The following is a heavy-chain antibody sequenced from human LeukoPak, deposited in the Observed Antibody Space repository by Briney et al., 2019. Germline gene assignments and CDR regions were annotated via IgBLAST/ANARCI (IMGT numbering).Heavy chain of an antibody. CDR2: IIPIFGTA. CDR1: GGTFSSYA. J-gene: IGHJ4*02. V-gene: IGHV1-69*05. D-gene: IGHD3-16*02. CDR3: ARGDSDYVWGSYLFSDY. Sequence: SVKVSCKASGGTFSSYAISWVRQAPGQGLEWMGGIIPIFGTANYAQKFQGRVTITTDESTSTAYMELSSLKSEDTAVYYCARGDSDYVWGSYLFSDYWGQGTLVTVSS.